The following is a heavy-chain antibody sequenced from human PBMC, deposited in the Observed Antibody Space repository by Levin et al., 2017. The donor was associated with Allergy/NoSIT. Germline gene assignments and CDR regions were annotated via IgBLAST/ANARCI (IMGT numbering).Heavy chain of an antibody. V-gene: IGHV3-66*02. Sequence: GGSLRLSCAASGLTVSSNYMSWVRQAPGKGLEWVSVIYSGGSTYYADSVKGRFTISRDNSKNTLYLQMNSLRAEDTAVYYCAGPHPLGGIWPKQPILNYYYYMDVWGKGTTVTVSS. CDR3: AGPHPLGGIWPKQPILNYYYYMDV. CDR1: GLTVSSNY. CDR2: IYSGGST. J-gene: IGHJ6*03. D-gene: IGHD1/OR15-1a*01.